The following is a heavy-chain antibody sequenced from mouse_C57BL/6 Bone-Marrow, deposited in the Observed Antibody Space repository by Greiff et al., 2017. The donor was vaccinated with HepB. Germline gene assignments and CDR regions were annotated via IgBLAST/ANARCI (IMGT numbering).Heavy chain of an antibody. Sequence: EVMLVESGGGLVKPGGSLKLSCAASGFTFSSYAMSWVRQTPEKRLEWVATISDGGSYTYYPDNVKGRFTISRDNAKNNLYLQMSHLKSEDTAMYYCARDQGTGTYFDVWGTGTTVTVSS. CDR3: ARDQGTGTYFDV. D-gene: IGHD4-1*01. V-gene: IGHV5-4*01. CDR1: GFTFSSYA. CDR2: ISDGGSYT. J-gene: IGHJ1*03.